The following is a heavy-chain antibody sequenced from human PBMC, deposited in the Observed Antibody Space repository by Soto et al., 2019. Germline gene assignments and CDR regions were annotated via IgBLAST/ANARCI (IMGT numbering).Heavy chain of an antibody. D-gene: IGHD2-15*01. J-gene: IGHJ4*02. CDR1: GCTFTRYN. CDR2: SNPSGGTT. Sequence: VQLVQSGAEVKKPGASVKVSCKASGCTFTRYNVHWLRQAPGQGLGWMARSNPSGGTTYYVQKFEGRVTLTTETSTSTVYMELSSLRSDDTAVYYCARVRGGGSEYFFDYWGQGTLVTVSS. V-gene: IGHV1-46*01. CDR3: ARVRGGGSEYFFDY.